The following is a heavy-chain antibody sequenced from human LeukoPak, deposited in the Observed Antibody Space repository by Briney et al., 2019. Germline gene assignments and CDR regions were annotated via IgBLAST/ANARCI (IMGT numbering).Heavy chain of an antibody. CDR1: GFTFNGHS. CDR2: IVGDGNSP. D-gene: IGHD5-24*01. CDR3: AKGLLRRDGYWEIDY. Sequence: GGSLSLSCAASGFTFNGHSMTWVRQTPGNGLEWVSIIVGDGNSPNYVDAVKGRFSISRDNFRTTLYLQMDNLRAEGAAMYYCAKGLLRRDGYWEIDYWGQGTLVTVSS. J-gene: IGHJ4*02. V-gene: IGHV3-23*01.